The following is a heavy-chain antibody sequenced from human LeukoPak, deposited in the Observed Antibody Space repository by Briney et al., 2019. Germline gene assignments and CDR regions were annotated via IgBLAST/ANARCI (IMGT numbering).Heavy chain of an antibody. CDR2: INHSGST. J-gene: IGHJ4*02. V-gene: IGHV4-34*01. D-gene: IGHD3-10*01. Sequence: PSETLSLTCAVYGGSFSGYYWSWIRQPPGKGLEWIGEINHSGSTNYNPSLKSRVTISVDTSKNQFSLKLSSVTAADTAVYYCARLSRGITMVRGVTYFDYWGQGTLVTVSS. CDR3: ARLSRGITMVRGVTYFDY. CDR1: GGSFSGYY.